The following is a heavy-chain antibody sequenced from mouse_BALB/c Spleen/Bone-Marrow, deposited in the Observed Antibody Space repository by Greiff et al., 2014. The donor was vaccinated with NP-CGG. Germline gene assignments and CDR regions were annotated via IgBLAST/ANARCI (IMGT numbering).Heavy chain of an antibody. V-gene: IGHV5-17*02. Sequence: DVMLVESGGGLVQPGGSRKLSCAASGFTFSSFGMHWVRQAPEKGLVWVAYISGGSSTIYYADTVKGRFTISRDNPKNTLFLQMTSLRSEDTAMYYCARDDYDYAMDYWGQGTSVTVSS. D-gene: IGHD2-4*01. J-gene: IGHJ4*01. CDR1: GFTFSSFG. CDR2: ISGGSSTI. CDR3: ARDDYDYAMDY.